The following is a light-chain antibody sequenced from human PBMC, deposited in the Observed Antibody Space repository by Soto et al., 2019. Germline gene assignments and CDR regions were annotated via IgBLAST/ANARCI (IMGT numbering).Light chain of an antibody. J-gene: IGKJ5*01. Sequence: DIQLTQSPSSVSASVGDRVTITCRASHYISTWLAWYQQKPGKAPKLLIYSATSSESGVPSRFSGSGSGTDFTLTITNLQAEDLTTYYCQQADSFPITFGQGTRLDIK. CDR2: SAT. CDR1: HYISTW. V-gene: IGKV1-12*01. CDR3: QQADSFPIT.